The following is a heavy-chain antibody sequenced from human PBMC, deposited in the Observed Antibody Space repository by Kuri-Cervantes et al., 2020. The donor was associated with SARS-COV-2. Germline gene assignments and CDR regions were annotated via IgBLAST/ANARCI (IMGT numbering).Heavy chain of an antibody. J-gene: IGHJ4*02. Sequence: GGSLRLSCAASGFTFSNAWMSWVRQAPGKGLEWVANIKQDGSEKYYVDSVKGRFTISRDNSKNTLYLQMNSLRAEDTAVYYCAKPITMVRGVPSPGFDYWGQGTLVTVSS. CDR3: AKPITMVRGVPSPGFDY. CDR2: IKQDGSEK. V-gene: IGHV3-7*01. D-gene: IGHD3-10*01. CDR1: GFTFSNAW.